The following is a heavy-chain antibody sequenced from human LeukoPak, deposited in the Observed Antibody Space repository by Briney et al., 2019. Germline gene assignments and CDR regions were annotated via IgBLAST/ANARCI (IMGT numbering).Heavy chain of an antibody. Sequence: PGGSLRLSCAASGFTFSSYAMSWVRQAPGKGLEWASVIYRGGGTYYSDSVKGRFTISRDNSKDTLYLQMNSLRAEDTALYYCARDGEGYWGQGTLVTVSS. CDR1: GFTFSSYA. J-gene: IGHJ4*02. CDR2: IYRGGGT. V-gene: IGHV3-53*01. D-gene: IGHD3-10*01. CDR3: ARDGEGY.